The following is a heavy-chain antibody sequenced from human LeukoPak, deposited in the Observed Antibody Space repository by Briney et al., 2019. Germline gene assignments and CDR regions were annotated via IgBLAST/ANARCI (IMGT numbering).Heavy chain of an antibody. CDR2: INHSGST. Sequence: SETLSLTCAVYGGSFSGYYWSWIRHPPGKGLEWIGEINHSGSTNYNPSLKSRVTISVDTSKNQFSLKLSSVTAADTAVYYCARFNWGKHYDYWGQGTLVTVSS. V-gene: IGHV4-34*01. J-gene: IGHJ4*02. CDR3: ARFNWGKHYDY. D-gene: IGHD7-27*01. CDR1: GGSFSGYY.